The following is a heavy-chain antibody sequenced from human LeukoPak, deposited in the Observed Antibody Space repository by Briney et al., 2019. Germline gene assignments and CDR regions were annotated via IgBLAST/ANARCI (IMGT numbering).Heavy chain of an antibody. V-gene: IGHV3-7*01. D-gene: IGHD1-26*01. Sequence: GGSLRLSCAASGFTFRSYSMNWVRQAPGKGLEWVANIKQDGSEKYYVDSVKGRFTISRDNAKNSLYLQMNSLRAEDTAVYYCARAQQFYSGYVDYWGQGTLVTVSS. CDR3: ARAQQFYSGYVDY. CDR1: GFTFRSYS. J-gene: IGHJ4*02. CDR2: IKQDGSEK.